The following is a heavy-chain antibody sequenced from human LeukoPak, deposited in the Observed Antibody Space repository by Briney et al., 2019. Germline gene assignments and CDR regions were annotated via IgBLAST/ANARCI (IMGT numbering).Heavy chain of an antibody. CDR2: INPNSGGT. D-gene: IGHD4-17*01. Sequence: GASVKVSCKASGYTFTGYYMHWVRQAPGQGLEWMGWINPNSGGTNYAQKFQGRVTMTRDTSTTTVYMELSSLRSEDTAVYYCARVAYGDYNYFDYWGQGTLVTVSS. CDR1: GYTFTGYY. CDR3: ARVAYGDYNYFDY. J-gene: IGHJ4*02. V-gene: IGHV1-2*02.